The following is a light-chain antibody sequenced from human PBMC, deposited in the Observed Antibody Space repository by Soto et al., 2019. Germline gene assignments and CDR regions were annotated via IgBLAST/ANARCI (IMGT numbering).Light chain of an antibody. V-gene: IGKV1-39*01. CDR2: AAS. CDR3: QQSNRTPLT. CDR1: QSISSY. Sequence: DIQMTQSPSSLSASVGDRVTITCRASQSISSYLNWYQQKPGKAPKLLIYAASSLQSGVPSRFSGSGSGTDFTLTISSPQPEDFATYYCQQSNRTPLTVGQGNKGDIK. J-gene: IGKJ1*01.